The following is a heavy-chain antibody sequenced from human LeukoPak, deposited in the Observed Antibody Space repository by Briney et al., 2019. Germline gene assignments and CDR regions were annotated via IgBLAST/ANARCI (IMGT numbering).Heavy chain of an antibody. Sequence: PGGSLRLSCTVSGFPFGSHWMSWVRQVPGKGLEWVANSGQDGSETYYVDSVKGRFTISRDNSKNTLYVQMNSLRPEDTAIYYCARARGDSSPASRYFDYWGQGAPVTVSS. CDR3: ARARGDSSPASRYFDY. J-gene: IGHJ4*02. CDR1: GFPFGSHW. D-gene: IGHD5-18*01. CDR2: SGQDGSET. V-gene: IGHV3-7*01.